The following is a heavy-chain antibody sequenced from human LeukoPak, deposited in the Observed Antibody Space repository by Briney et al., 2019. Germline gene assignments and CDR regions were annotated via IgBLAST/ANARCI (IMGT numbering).Heavy chain of an antibody. CDR3: ARAQSGYCYTS. Sequence: GGSLRLSCAASGFTSSSYWMHWVRQAPGKGLVWVSRINTDGSSTSYADSVKGRFTISRDNAKNTLYLQMNSLRAEDTAVYYCARAQSGYCYTSWGQGTLVTVSS. V-gene: IGHV3-74*01. CDR1: GFTSSSYW. D-gene: IGHD3-22*01. J-gene: IGHJ5*02. CDR2: INTDGSST.